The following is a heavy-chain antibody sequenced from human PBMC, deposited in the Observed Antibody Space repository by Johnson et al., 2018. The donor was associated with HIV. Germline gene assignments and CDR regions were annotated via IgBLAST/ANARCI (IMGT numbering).Heavy chain of an antibody. D-gene: IGHD3-22*01. CDR1: GFTFSNAW. V-gene: IGHV3-15*01. CDR2: IKSKTDGGTT. CDR3: TTAIYSYDTRDTRAFDI. Sequence: VHLVDSGGCSVKPGGSLRLSCAASGFTFSNAWMSWVRQAPGKGLEWIGRIKSKTDGGTTDYAAPVKGRFSISRDDSKNTLYLQMNSLKTEDTALYYCTTAIYSYDTRDTRAFDIWGQGTMVTVSS. J-gene: IGHJ3*02.